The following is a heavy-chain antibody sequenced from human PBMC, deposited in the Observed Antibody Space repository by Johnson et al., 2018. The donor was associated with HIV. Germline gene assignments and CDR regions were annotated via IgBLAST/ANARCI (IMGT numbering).Heavy chain of an antibody. D-gene: IGHD3-22*01. V-gene: IGHV3-20*04. CDR2: INWNGGST. CDR1: GFTFDDYG. CDR3: ARVVTMIVVHGGIEALDI. J-gene: IGHJ3*02. Sequence: VQLVESGGGVVRPGGSLRLSCAASGFTFDDYGMSWVRQAPGKGLEWVSGINWNGGSTGYADSVKGRFTISRDNAKNSLYLQMNTLRAEDTALYYCARVVTMIVVHGGIEALDIWGQGTMVTVSS.